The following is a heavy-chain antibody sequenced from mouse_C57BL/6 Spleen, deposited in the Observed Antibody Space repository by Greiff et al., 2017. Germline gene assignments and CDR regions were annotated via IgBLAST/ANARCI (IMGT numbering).Heavy chain of an antibody. CDR2: IDPSDSYT. J-gene: IGHJ4*01. CDR1: GYTFTSYW. D-gene: IGHD3-1*01. CDR3: ARSGTGAMDD. Sequence: QVQLQQPGAELVMPGASVKLSCKASGYTFTSYWMHWVKQRPGQGLEWIGEIDPSDSYTNYNQKFKGKSTLTVDKSSSTAYMQLSSLTSEDSAVYYCARSGTGAMDDWGQGTSVTVSS. V-gene: IGHV1-69*01.